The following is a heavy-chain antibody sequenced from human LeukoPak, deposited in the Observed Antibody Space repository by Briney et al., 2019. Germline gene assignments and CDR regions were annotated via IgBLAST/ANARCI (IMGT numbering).Heavy chain of an antibody. CDR2: ISSSSSYI. CDR1: GFTFSSYS. V-gene: IGHV3-21*01. D-gene: IGHD5-12*01. Sequence: PGGSLRLSCAASGFTFSSYSMNWVRQAPGKGLEWVSSISSSSSYIYYAGSVKVRFTISRDNAKNSLYLQMNSLRTEDTAVYYCARLATNGGYGYWGQGTLVTVSS. CDR3: ARLATNGGYGY. J-gene: IGHJ4*02.